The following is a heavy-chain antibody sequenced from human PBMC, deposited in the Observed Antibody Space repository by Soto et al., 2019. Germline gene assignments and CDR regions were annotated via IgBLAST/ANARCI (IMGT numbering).Heavy chain of an antibody. CDR2: IDPSDSET. V-gene: IGHV5-10-1*01. Sequence: GESLKISCKGSGYSFAGYWITWVRQKPGKGLEWMGRIDPSDSETYYSPSFRGHVTISATKSITTVFLQWSSLRASDTAMYYCARQIYDSDTGPNFQYYFDSWGQGTPVTVSS. CDR1: GYSFAGYW. CDR3: ARQIYDSDTGPNFQYYFDS. J-gene: IGHJ4*02. D-gene: IGHD3-22*01.